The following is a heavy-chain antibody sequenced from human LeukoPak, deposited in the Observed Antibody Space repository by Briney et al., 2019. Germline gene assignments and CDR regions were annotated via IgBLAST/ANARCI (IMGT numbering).Heavy chain of an antibody. J-gene: IGHJ5*02. D-gene: IGHD6-6*01. Sequence: GGSLRLSCAASGFTFSSYSMNWVRQAPGKGLEWVSSISSSSSYIDYADSVKGRFTISRDNAKKSLYLQMNSLRAEDTAVYYCARGSSNIASRDNCFDPWGQGTLVTVSS. CDR1: GFTFSSYS. CDR2: ISSSSSYI. V-gene: IGHV3-21*01. CDR3: ARGSSNIASRDNCFDP.